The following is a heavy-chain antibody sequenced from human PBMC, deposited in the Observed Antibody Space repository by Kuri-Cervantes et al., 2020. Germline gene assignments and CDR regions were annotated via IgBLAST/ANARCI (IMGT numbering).Heavy chain of an antibody. V-gene: IGHV3-9*01. CDR1: GFTFDDYV. CDR2: ISWNSGSI. Sequence: SLKISCAASGFTFDDYVMHWVRQAPGKGLEWVSGISWNSGSIGYADSVKGRFTISRDNAKNSLYLQMNSLRAEDTALYYCAKGPGGKLDAFDIWGQGTMVTVSS. CDR3: AKGPGGKLDAFDI. D-gene: IGHD1-14*01. J-gene: IGHJ3*02.